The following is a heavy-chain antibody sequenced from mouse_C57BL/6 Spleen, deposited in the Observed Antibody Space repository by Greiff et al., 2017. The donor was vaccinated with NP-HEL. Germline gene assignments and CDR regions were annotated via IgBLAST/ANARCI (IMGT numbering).Heavy chain of an antibody. D-gene: IGHD3-2*02. CDR3: ARSDSSGPYYYAMDY. J-gene: IGHJ4*01. CDR1: GFTFSDYY. CDR2: INYDGSST. Sequence: EVKLMESEGGLVQPGSSMKLSCTASGFTFSDYYMAWVRQVPEKGLEWVANINYDGSSTYYLDSLKSRFIISRDNAKNILYLQMSSLKSEDTATYYCARSDSSGPYYYAMDYWGQGTSVTVSS. V-gene: IGHV5-16*01.